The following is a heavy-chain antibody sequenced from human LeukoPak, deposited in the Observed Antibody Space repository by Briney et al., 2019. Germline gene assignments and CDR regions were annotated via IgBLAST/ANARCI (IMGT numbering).Heavy chain of an antibody. V-gene: IGHV3-23*01. Sequence: GGSLRLSCAASGVTLSSFAMSWARQAPGKGLEWVSGISSSGSGDNTYYADSVKGRFTISRDSSKNTLFLHMNSLRAEDTAVYYCAKGRRSSSSSQDYWGQGTLVTVSS. CDR3: AKGRRSSSSSQDY. D-gene: IGHD6-13*01. CDR1: GVTLSSFA. CDR2: ISSSGSGDNT. J-gene: IGHJ4*02.